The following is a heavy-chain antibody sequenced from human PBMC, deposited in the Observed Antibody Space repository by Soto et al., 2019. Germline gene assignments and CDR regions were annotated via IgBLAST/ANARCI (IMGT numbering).Heavy chain of an antibody. Sequence: ASVKVYCKASGYTFTSYAMHWVRQAHGQRLEWMGWINAGNGNTKYSQKFQGRVTITRDTSASTAYMELSSLRSEDTAVYYCARGSTLQGFDYWGQGTLVTVSS. V-gene: IGHV1-3*01. CDR3: ARGSTLQGFDY. CDR2: INAGNGNT. D-gene: IGHD2-2*01. CDR1: GYTFTSYA. J-gene: IGHJ4*02.